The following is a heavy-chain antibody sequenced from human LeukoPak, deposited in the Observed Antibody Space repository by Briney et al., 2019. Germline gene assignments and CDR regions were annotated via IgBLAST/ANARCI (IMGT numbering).Heavy chain of an antibody. V-gene: IGHV1-69*04. CDR1: GGTFSSYA. CDR3: ARDLRSYCSGGSCSRLYGMDV. Sequence: ASVKVSCQASGGTFSSYAISWVRQAPGQGLEWMGRIIPILGIANYAQKFQGRVTITADKSTSTAYMELSSLRSEDTAVYYCARDLRSYCSGGSCSRLYGMDVWGQGTTVTVSS. CDR2: IIPILGIA. J-gene: IGHJ6*02. D-gene: IGHD2-15*01.